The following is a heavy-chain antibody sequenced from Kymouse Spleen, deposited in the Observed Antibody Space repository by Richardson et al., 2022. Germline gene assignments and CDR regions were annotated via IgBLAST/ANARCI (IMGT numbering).Heavy chain of an antibody. V-gene: IGHV3-23*04. CDR3: AKDRAYCGGDCWPDYYGMDV. J-gene: IGHJ6*02. D-gene: IGHD2-21*02. CDR2: ISGSGGST. Sequence: EVQLVESGGGLVQPGGSLRLSCAASGFTFSSYAMSWVRQAPGKGLEWVSAISGSGGSTYYADSVKGRFTISRDNSKNTLYLQMNSLRAEDTAVYYCAKDRAYCGGDCWPDYYGMDVWGQGTTVTVSS. CDR1: GFTFSSYA.